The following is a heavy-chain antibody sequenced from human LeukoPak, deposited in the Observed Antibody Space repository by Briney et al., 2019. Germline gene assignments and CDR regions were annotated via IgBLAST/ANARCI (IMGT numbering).Heavy chain of an antibody. CDR3: ASTYSSSWY. J-gene: IGHJ4*02. Sequence: GGSLRLSCAASGFTFSSYSMNWVRQAPGKGLEWVSYISSSSSTIYYADSVKGRFTISRDNAKNSLYLQMNSLRAEDTAVYYCASTYSSSWYWGQGTLVTVSS. D-gene: IGHD6-13*01. V-gene: IGHV3-48*01. CDR2: ISSSSSTI. CDR1: GFTFSSYS.